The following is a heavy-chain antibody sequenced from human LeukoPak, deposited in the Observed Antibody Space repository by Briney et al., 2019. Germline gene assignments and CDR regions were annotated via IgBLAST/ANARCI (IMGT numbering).Heavy chain of an antibody. V-gene: IGHV1-69*04. CDR1: GGTFSSYA. Sequence: SVKVSCKASGGTFSSYAISWVRQAPGQGLEWMGRIIPILGIANYAQKFQGRVTITADKSTSTAYMELSSLRSEDTVVYYCARGNGESGYYWGQGTLVTVSS. D-gene: IGHD1-1*01. J-gene: IGHJ4*02. CDR3: ARGNGESGYY. CDR2: IIPILGIA.